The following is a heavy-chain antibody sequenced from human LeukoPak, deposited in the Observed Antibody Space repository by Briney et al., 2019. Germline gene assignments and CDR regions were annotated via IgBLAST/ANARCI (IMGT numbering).Heavy chain of an antibody. CDR3: AKASLGSCTGAKCYHFDN. D-gene: IGHD2-8*02. Sequence: GGSLRLSCAASGFTFSSYAMNWVRQAPGKRLEWVSTVGTGSDTFYADSVKGRFTISRDNSKNTLYLQMNSLRAEDTAIYYCAKASLGSCTGAKCYHFDNWGQGTLVTVSS. J-gene: IGHJ4*02. CDR1: GFTFSSYA. V-gene: IGHV3-23*01. CDR2: VGTGSDT.